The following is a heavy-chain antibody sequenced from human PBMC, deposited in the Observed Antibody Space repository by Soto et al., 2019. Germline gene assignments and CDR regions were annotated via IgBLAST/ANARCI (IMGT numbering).Heavy chain of an antibody. D-gene: IGHD2-2*01. CDR2: IIPIFGTA. V-gene: IGHV1-69*13. J-gene: IGHJ6*02. Sequence: SSVKVSCKASGGTFSSYAISWVRQAPGQGLEWMGGIIPIFGTANYAQKFQGRVTITADESTSTAYMELSSLRSEDTAVYYCARTCPFIVVGYYGMDVRGQGTMVTVSS. CDR1: GGTFSSYA. CDR3: ARTCPFIVVGYYGMDV.